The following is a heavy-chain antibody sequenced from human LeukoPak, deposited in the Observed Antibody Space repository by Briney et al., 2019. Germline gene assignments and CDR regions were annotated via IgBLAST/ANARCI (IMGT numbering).Heavy chain of an antibody. Sequence: PGGSLRLSCAASGFTFSSHSMNWVRQAPGKGLEWVSSISSTTSYIHNADSVKGRFTISRDNVNNSLYLQMNNLRAEDTAVYYCARAGLYQLLWAFDYWGQGNLVTVSS. D-gene: IGHD2-2*01. CDR2: ISSTTSYI. CDR3: ARAGLYQLLWAFDY. V-gene: IGHV3-21*01. J-gene: IGHJ4*02. CDR1: GFTFSSHS.